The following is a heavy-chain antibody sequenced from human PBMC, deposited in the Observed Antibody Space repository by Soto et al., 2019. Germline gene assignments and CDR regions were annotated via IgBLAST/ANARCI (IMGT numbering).Heavy chain of an antibody. J-gene: IGHJ4*02. CDR1: GFMHSSYG. V-gene: IGHV3-30*03. Sequence: GGSRRLSCAASGFMHSSYGMQWVRQAPGKGLEWVSAILYDGGKKFYADSVKDRLTISRDNSNNTLYLQMNRLRVEDTALDYCESGRTIHTKWGLGTLVTVAS. D-gene: IGHD1-7*01. CDR2: ILYDGGKK. CDR3: ESGRTIHTK.